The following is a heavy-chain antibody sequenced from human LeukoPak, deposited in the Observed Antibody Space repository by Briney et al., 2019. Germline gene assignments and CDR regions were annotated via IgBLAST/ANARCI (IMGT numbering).Heavy chain of an antibody. CDR3: ARDLYSYGSGFDY. CDR1: GYTFTGYY. V-gene: IGHV1-2*02. J-gene: IGHJ4*02. D-gene: IGHD5-18*01. Sequence: ASVTVSCKASGYTFTGYYMHWVRQAPGQGLEWMGWINPNSGGTNYAQKFQGRVTMTRDTSISTAYMELSRLRSDDTAVYYCARDLYSYGSGFDYWGQGTLVTVSS. CDR2: INPNSGGT.